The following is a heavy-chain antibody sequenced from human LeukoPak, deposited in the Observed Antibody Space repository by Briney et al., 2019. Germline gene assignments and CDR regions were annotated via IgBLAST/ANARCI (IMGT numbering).Heavy chain of an antibody. Sequence: GGSLRLSCAASGFTFSSYAMSWVRQAPGKGLEWVSAISGSGGSTYYADSVKGRFTISRDNSKNTLYLQMNSLRAEDTDVYYCAKDGNIVVVPAATGYFDYWGQGTLVTVSS. J-gene: IGHJ4*02. CDR2: ISGSGGST. CDR1: GFTFSSYA. V-gene: IGHV3-23*01. CDR3: AKDGNIVVVPAATGYFDY. D-gene: IGHD2-2*01.